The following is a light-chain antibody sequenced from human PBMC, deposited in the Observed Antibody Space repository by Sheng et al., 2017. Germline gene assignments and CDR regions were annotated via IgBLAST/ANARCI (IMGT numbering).Light chain of an antibody. J-gene: IGKJ2*01. CDR1: QSVGSGN. CDR3: QHRRT. CDR2: AAS. V-gene: IGKV3D-20*02. Sequence: EFVLTQSPGTLSLSPGERATLSCRASQSVGSGNLAWYQQKPGRAPRLLIYAASNRATGIPDRFSGSGSGTDFTLTINSLEPEDFAVYYCQHRRTFGQGTKLEI.